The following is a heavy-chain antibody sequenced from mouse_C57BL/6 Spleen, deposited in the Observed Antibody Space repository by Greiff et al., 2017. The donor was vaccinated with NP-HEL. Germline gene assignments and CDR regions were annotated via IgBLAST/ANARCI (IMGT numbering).Heavy chain of an antibody. CDR3: ASWDDYFDY. D-gene: IGHD4-1*01. Sequence: QVQLKQSGPELVKPGASVKISCKASGYSFTSYYIHWVKQRPGQGLEWIGWIYPGSGNTKYNEKFKGKATLTADTSSSTAYMQLSSLTSEDSAVYYCASWDDYFDYWGQGTTLTVSS. CDR1: GYSFTSYY. V-gene: IGHV1-66*01. CDR2: IYPGSGNT. J-gene: IGHJ2*01.